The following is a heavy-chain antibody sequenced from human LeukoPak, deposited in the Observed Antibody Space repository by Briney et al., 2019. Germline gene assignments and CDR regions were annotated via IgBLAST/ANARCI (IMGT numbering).Heavy chain of an antibody. Sequence: EGSLRLSCAASGFTFSSYSMNWVRQAPGKGLEWVSSISSDSNYIFYADSVRGRFTISRDNAENSLFLQMNSLRAEDTAVYYCASRYCTSTNCYAFDIWGQGTMVTVSS. D-gene: IGHD2-2*01. CDR3: ASRYCTSTNCYAFDI. J-gene: IGHJ3*02. CDR2: ISSDSNYI. V-gene: IGHV3-21*01. CDR1: GFTFSSYS.